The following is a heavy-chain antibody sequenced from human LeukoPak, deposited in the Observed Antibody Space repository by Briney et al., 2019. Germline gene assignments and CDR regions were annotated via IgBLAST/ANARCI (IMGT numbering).Heavy chain of an antibody. CDR2: IYHSGTT. CDR3: ARLRSTVVMGWDY. CDR1: GGSISSSNW. D-gene: IGHD4-23*01. V-gene: IGHV4-4*02. J-gene: IGHJ4*02. Sequence: SETLSLTCAVSGGSISSSNWWSWVRQPPGKGLEWIGEIYHSGTTYYNPSLKSRVTISVDTSENLFSLMLTSVTAADTAVYYCARLRSTVVMGWDYWGQGILVTVSS.